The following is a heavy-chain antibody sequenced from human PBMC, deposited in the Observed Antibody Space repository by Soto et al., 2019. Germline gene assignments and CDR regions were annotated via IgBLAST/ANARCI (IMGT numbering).Heavy chain of an antibody. D-gene: IGHD6-13*01. Sequence: QEQLVESGGGVVQPGRSLRLSCVASGFTFRSYGMHWVRQAPGKGLEWVAVMSDDESKKYYADSVKGRFTISRDNSKITLFLQMDTLISEDTAVYYCARTAGGRVRGALDIWGPGTMVTVSS. V-gene: IGHV3-30*14. J-gene: IGHJ3*02. CDR2: MSDDESKK. CDR3: ARTAGGRVRGALDI. CDR1: GFTFRSYG.